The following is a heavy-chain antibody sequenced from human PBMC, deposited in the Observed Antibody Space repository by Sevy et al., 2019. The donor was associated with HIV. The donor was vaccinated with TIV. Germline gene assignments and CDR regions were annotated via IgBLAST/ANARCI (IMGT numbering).Heavy chain of an antibody. CDR2: ISAYNGNT. Sequence: ASVKVSCKASGYTFTSYGISWVRQAPGQGLEWMGWISAYNGNTNYAQKLQGRVTMTTDTSTSTAYMELRSLRSDDTAVYYCASSVGDIVATIYLTYWGQGTLVTVSS. V-gene: IGHV1-18*01. CDR1: GYTFTSYG. J-gene: IGHJ4*02. D-gene: IGHD5-12*01. CDR3: ASSVGDIVATIYLTY.